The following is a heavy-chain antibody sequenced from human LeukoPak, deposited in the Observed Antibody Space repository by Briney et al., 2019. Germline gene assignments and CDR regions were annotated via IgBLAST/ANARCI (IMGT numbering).Heavy chain of an antibody. CDR1: GYTFTGYY. CDR2: INSNSGAT. V-gene: IGHV1-2*02. Sequence: ASVKVSCKASGYTFTGYYMHWVRQARGQGPEWMGWINSNSGATNYAQKFQGRVTMTRDTSISTVYMELSSLRSDDTAVYYCARGRDRGASTPFDYWGQGTLVTVSS. D-gene: IGHD1-26*01. CDR3: ARGRDRGASTPFDY. J-gene: IGHJ4*02.